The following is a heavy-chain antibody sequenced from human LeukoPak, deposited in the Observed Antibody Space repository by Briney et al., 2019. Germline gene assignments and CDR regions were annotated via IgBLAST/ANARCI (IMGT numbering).Heavy chain of an antibody. D-gene: IGHD2-15*01. CDR2: ISAYNGNT. CDR3: AGGCSGGSCYRNWFDP. CDR1: GYTFTSYG. V-gene: IGHV1-18*01. Sequence: ASVKVSCKASGYTFTSYGISWVRQAPGQGLEWMGWISAYNGNTNYAQKLQGRVTMTTDTSTSNAYLELRSLRSDDTAVYYCAGGCSGGSCYRNWFDPWGQGTLVTVSS. J-gene: IGHJ5*02.